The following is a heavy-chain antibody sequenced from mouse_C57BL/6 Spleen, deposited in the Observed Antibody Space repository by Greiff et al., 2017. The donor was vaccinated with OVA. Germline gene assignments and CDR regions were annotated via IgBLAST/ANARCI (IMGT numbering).Heavy chain of an antibody. Sequence: QVQLQQSGPGLVQPSQSLSITCPVSGFSLTSYGVHWVRQSPGKGLEWLGVIWRGGSTDYNAAFISSLIISKDNSKSQVFFKMNSLQADDTAIDYCARNRAYGRYAMDYWGQGTSVTVSS. CDR2: IWRGGST. D-gene: IGHD3-3*01. V-gene: IGHV2-2*01. CDR3: ARNRAYGRYAMDY. CDR1: GFSLTSYG. J-gene: IGHJ4*01.